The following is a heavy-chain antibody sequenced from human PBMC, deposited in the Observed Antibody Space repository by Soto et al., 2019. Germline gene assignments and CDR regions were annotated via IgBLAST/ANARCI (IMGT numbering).Heavy chain of an antibody. J-gene: IGHJ4*02. CDR1: GGTFSSYT. CDR2: IIPILGIA. CDR3: ASIMDIVVVPAAMRRGGYCSGGSRYYSEGGY. D-gene: IGHD2-2*03. Sequence: ASVKGSCKASGGTFSSYTISWVRQAPGQGLEWMGRIIPILGIANYAQKFQGRVTITADKSTSTAYMELSSLRSEDTAVYYCASIMDIVVVPAAMRRGGYCSGGSRYYSEGGYWGQGTLVTVSS. V-gene: IGHV1-69*02.